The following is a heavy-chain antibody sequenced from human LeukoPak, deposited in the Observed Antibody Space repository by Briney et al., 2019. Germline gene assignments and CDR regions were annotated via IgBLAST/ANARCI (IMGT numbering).Heavy chain of an antibody. CDR1: GFTFNNYA. Sequence: GSLKLSCSASGFTFNNYAIHLVRPAPGQGLEWVAIISFDGGNKYYADSVKGRFTISRDNSENTLYLQMNSLRAEDTAVYYCARDGIVGSPLFKFDYWGQGTLVTVSS. J-gene: IGHJ4*02. CDR2: ISFDGGNK. D-gene: IGHD1-26*01. CDR3: ARDGIVGSPLFKFDY. V-gene: IGHV3-30-3*01.